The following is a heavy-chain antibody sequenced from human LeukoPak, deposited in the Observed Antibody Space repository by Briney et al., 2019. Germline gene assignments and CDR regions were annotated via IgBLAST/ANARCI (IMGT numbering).Heavy chain of an antibody. J-gene: IGHJ4*02. CDR3: ARDATAGYSSG. V-gene: IGHV3-66*02. CDR1: GFTVSSNY. D-gene: IGHD6-19*01. Sequence: PGGSLRLSCAASGFTVSSNYMSWVRQAPGKGLEWVSVIYSGGSTYYADSVKRRFTISRDNSNNSMYLQMNSLRAEDTAVYYCARDATAGYSSGWGQGTLVTVSS. CDR2: IYSGGST.